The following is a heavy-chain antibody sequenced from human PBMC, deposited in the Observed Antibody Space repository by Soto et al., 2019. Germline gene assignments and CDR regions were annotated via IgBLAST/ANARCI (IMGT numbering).Heavy chain of an antibody. J-gene: IGHJ5*02. CDR1: VFTFSRYA. Sequence: GGSLRLSCAASVFTFSRYAMSWVRQIPGKGLECVSAIGGDGESTHYADSVRGRFTISRDNSKNTLYLQLNSLRVEDTAVYYCAKVGGFDPWGQGTLVTVSS. CDR2: IGGDGEST. V-gene: IGHV3-23*01. CDR3: AKVGGFDP. D-gene: IGHD4-17*01.